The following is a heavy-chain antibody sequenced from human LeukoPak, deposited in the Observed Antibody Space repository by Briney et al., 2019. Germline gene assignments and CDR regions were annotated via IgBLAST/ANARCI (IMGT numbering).Heavy chain of an antibody. CDR1: GGSLSYYY. V-gene: IGHV4-34*01. J-gene: IGHJ5*02. D-gene: IGHD3-10*01. Sequence: PSETLSLTCAVYGGSLSYYYWNWIRQPPGKGLEWIGEINHRGRTSFNPSLNSRLTISVDTSKNQISLKLTSVSAADTAVYYCARGYGLINWFDPWGQGTLVTVSS. CDR2: INHRGRT. CDR3: ARGYGLINWFDP.